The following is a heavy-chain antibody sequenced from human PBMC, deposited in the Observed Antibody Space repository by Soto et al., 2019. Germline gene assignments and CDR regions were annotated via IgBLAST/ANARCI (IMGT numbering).Heavy chain of an antibody. Sequence: GGSLRLSCAASGFTFSSYAMSWVRQAPGKGLEWVSAISGRGGSTYYADSVKGRFTISRDNSKNTLYLQMNSLRAEDTAVYYCAKDRGLGVYYYYMDVWGKGTTVTVSS. D-gene: IGHD6-6*01. CDR2: ISGRGGST. V-gene: IGHV3-23*01. CDR3: AKDRGLGVYYYYMDV. J-gene: IGHJ6*03. CDR1: GFTFSSYA.